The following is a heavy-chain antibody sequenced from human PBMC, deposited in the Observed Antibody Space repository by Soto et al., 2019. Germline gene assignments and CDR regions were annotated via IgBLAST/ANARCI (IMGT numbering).Heavy chain of an antibody. J-gene: IGHJ4*02. Sequence: ASVKVSCKASGYTFTSYGISWVRQAPGQGLEWMGWISAYNGIANYAQKFQGRVTITADKSTSTAYMELSSLRSEDTAVYYCARGYGDKDFDYWGQGTLVTVSS. D-gene: IGHD4-17*01. CDR1: GYTFTSYG. CDR2: ISAYNGIA. CDR3: ARGYGDKDFDY. V-gene: IGHV1-18*01.